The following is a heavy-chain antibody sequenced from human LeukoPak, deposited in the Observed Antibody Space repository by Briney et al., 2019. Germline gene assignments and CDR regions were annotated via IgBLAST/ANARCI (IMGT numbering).Heavy chain of an antibody. CDR3: ARDHSSSGYYIWFDP. Sequence: GASVKVSCKASGYTFTGYYMHRVRHAPGQGLEWMGWINPNSGGTNYAQKFQGRVTMTRDTSISTAYMELSRLRSDDTAVYYCARDHSSSGYYIWFDPWGQGTLVTVSS. D-gene: IGHD3-22*01. CDR2: INPNSGGT. V-gene: IGHV1-2*02. J-gene: IGHJ5*02. CDR1: GYTFTGYY.